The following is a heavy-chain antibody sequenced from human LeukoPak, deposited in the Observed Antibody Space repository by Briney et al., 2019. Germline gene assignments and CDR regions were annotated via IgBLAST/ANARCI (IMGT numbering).Heavy chain of an antibody. V-gene: IGHV4-31*03. CDR2: IYYSGST. Sequence: SETLSLTCTVSGGSISSGGYYWSWIRQHPGKGLEWIGYIYYSGSTYYNPSLKSRVTISVDTSMNQVSLKLSSVTAADTAVYYCARHIYDSGGYRIDYWGQGTLVTVSS. J-gene: IGHJ4*02. CDR1: GGSISSGGYY. D-gene: IGHD3-22*01. CDR3: ARHIYDSGGYRIDY.